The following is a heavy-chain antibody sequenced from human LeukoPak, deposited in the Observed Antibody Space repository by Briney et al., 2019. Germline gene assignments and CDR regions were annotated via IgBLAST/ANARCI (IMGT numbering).Heavy chain of an antibody. CDR1: GFTVSSNY. CDR3: ARPSLLYSSGWYDY. CDR2: VKKDASEM. J-gene: IGHJ4*02. V-gene: IGHV3-7*01. D-gene: IGHD6-19*01. Sequence: PGGSLRLSCAASGFTVSSNYMSWVRQAPGKGLEWVASVKKDASEMYYVDSVKGRFTISRDNAKNSLYLQMSSLRVEDTAVYYCARPSLLYSSGWYDYWGQGTLVTVSS.